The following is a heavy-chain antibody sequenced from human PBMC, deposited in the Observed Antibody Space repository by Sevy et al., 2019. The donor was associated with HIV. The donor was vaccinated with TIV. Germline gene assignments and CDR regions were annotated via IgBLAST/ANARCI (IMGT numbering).Heavy chain of an antibody. CDR2: ISYDGSKK. CDR1: GFTFSSYA. Sequence: GGSLRLSCAASGFTFSSYALLWVRQAPGKGLEWVSLISYDGSKKYYSDSVKGRFAISREESKTTLYLQMNSLRSEDTAIYYCAGVGVSYCTDDCYHRFDYWGRGTLVTVSS. J-gene: IGHJ4*02. CDR3: AGVGVSYCTDDCYHRFDY. V-gene: IGHV3-30*09. D-gene: IGHD2-21*02.